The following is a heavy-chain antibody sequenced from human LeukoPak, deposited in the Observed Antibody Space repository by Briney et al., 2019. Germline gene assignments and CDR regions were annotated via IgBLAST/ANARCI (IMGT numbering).Heavy chain of an antibody. D-gene: IGHD6-13*01. Sequence: GGSLRLSCAASGFAFNDYWMNWVRQVPGKGLMWVARINSDGTRTTYADPVKGRFTVSRDNAKNTLYLQMNSLRAEDTAVYYCTRDRSTWLFDYWGQGTLVTVSS. CDR3: TRDRSTWLFDY. J-gene: IGHJ4*02. CDR1: GFAFNDYW. CDR2: INSDGTRT. V-gene: IGHV3-74*01.